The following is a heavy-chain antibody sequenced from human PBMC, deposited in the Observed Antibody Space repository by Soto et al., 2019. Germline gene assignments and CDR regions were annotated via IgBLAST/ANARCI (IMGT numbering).Heavy chain of an antibody. Sequence: TWPASGITFGDYSMSWVLQAPGKGLEWVGFIRSKAYGVTTEYAASVKGRFTISRDDSKSIAYLQMNSLKTEDTAVYYCTGGYRYGYYYYYYGMDVWGQGTTVTVSS. J-gene: IGHJ6*02. CDR3: TGGYRYGYYYYYYGMDV. CDR1: GITFGDYS. CDR2: IRSKAYGVTT. V-gene: IGHV3-49*04. D-gene: IGHD5-18*01.